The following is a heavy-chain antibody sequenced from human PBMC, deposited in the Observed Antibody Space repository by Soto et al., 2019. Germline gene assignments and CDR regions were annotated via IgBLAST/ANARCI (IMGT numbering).Heavy chain of an antibody. V-gene: IGHV4-59*01. CDR1: GGSISNYY. Sequence: SEALSLTCTVSGGSISNYYWTWIRQPPGKGLEWIGYVYYTGTTNYNPSLKSRVTISVDTSKNQFSLKLSSVTAADTAVYYCARDTYLYYGSGSYLYYFDYWGQGTLVTVS. CDR2: VYYTGTT. J-gene: IGHJ4*02. CDR3: ARDTYLYYGSGSYLYYFDY. D-gene: IGHD3-10*01.